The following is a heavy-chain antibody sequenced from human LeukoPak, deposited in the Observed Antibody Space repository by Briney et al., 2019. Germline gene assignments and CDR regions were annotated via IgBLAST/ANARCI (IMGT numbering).Heavy chain of an antibody. J-gene: IGHJ4*02. CDR3: ARGATAHFDY. D-gene: IGHD5-12*01. V-gene: IGHV6-1*01. CDR2: TYYRSKWYY. Sequence: SQTLSLTCAISGDSVSSNSVAWNWARQSPSRGLEWLGRTYYRSKWYYDYAVSVKSRMTINPDTSKNQFSLQLNSVTPEDTAVYYCARGATAHFDYWGQGTLVTVSS. CDR1: GDSVSSNSVA.